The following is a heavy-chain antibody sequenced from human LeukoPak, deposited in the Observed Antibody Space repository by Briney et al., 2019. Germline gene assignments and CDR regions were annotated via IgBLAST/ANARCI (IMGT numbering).Heavy chain of an antibody. CDR1: GFTFRSYS. CDR2: ISSSANYI. V-gene: IGHV3-21*04. J-gene: IGHJ4*02. CDR3: ARHILGGTLLDY. D-gene: IGHD6-19*01. Sequence: GGSLRLSCAVSGFTFRSYSMNWVRQAPGKGLEWVSSISSSANYIYYADSVKGRFTISRDNAKNTLYLQMNSLRAEDTAVYYCARHILGGTLLDYWGQGTLVTVSS.